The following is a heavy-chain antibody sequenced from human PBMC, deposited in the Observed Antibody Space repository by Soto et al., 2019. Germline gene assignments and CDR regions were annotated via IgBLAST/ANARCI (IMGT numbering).Heavy chain of an antibody. CDR3: ARVGSGYSSGWYGPEYFQH. CDR2: IYYSGST. V-gene: IGHV4-59*01. D-gene: IGHD6-19*01. CDR1: GGSISSYY. Sequence: SETLSLTCTVSGGSISSYYWSWIRQPPGKGLEWIGYIYYSGSTNYNPSLKSRVTISVDTSKNQFSLKLSSVTAADTAVYYCARVGSGYSSGWYGPEYFQHWGQGTLVTAPQ. J-gene: IGHJ1*01.